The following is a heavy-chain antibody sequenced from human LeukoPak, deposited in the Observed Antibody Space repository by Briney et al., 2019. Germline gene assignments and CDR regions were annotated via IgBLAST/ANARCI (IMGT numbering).Heavy chain of an antibody. CDR1: GGSISSGGYY. CDR2: INHSGST. Sequence: SETLSLTCTVSGGSISSGGYYWSWIRQPPGKGLEWIGEINHSGSTNYNPSLKSRVTISVDTSKNQFSLKLSSVTAADTAVYYCARGLRRWLSGTVTVGEYFQHWGQGTLVTVSS. J-gene: IGHJ1*01. CDR3: ARGLRRWLSGTVTVGEYFQH. D-gene: IGHD3-22*01. V-gene: IGHV4-39*07.